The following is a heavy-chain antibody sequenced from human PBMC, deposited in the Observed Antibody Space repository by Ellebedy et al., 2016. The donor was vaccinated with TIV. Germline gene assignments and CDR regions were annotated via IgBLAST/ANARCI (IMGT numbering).Heavy chain of an antibody. D-gene: IGHD4-23*01. CDR3: ARVHPRWGYFDL. V-gene: IGHV4-61*01. Sequence: SETLSLXXTVSGGSVSRGSYYWSWIRQPPGKGLEWIGYIYYSGSTNYNPSLKSRVTISVDTSKNQFSLKLSSVTAADTAVYYCARVHPRWGYFDLWGRGTLVTVSS. CDR2: IYYSGST. CDR1: GGSVSRGSYY. J-gene: IGHJ2*01.